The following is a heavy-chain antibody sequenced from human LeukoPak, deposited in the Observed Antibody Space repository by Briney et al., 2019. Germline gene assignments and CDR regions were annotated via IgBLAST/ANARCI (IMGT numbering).Heavy chain of an antibody. V-gene: IGHV4-4*07. CDR3: ARSGGVATIPHFDY. D-gene: IGHD5-12*01. Sequence: SATLSLPCTVSGGSIISYYWSWIRQPAGKGLERIGRIYTSGSTNYNPSLKSRVTMSVDTSKNQFSLKLSSVTAADTAVYYCARSGGVATIPHFDYWGQGTLVTVSS. CDR1: GGSIISYY. J-gene: IGHJ4*02. CDR2: IYTSGST.